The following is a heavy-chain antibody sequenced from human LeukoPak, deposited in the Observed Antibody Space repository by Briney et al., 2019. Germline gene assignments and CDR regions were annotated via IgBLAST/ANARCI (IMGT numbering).Heavy chain of an antibody. CDR3: ARGGSGWYRGGFDY. D-gene: IGHD6-19*01. Sequence: GGSLRLSCAASGFTFSSYAMHWVRQAPGKGLEYVSSIGGSGSTTHYGSSVKDRFTISRDNSKNTLYLQMGSLRAEDMAVYYCARGGSGWYRGGFDYWGQGTLVTVSS. V-gene: IGHV3-64*01. CDR1: GFTFSSYA. J-gene: IGHJ4*02. CDR2: IGGSGSTT.